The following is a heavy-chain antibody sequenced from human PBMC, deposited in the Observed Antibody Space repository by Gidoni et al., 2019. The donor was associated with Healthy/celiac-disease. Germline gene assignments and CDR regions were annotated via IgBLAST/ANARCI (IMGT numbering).Heavy chain of an antibody. CDR1: GYTCTSDG. CDR2: ISAYHGNT. J-gene: IGHJ6*02. Sequence: QVQLVQSGAEVKKPGAAVKVSCKASGYTCTSDGISWVRQAPGQGLEWMGWISAYHGNTNSAPKLQGSVTMPTDTSTSTAYMGLRSLSSDDTAVYYCARGEGSSYPWNYYYYGMDVWGQGTTVTVSS. D-gene: IGHD6-6*01. CDR3: ARGEGSSYPWNYYYYGMDV. V-gene: IGHV1-18*01.